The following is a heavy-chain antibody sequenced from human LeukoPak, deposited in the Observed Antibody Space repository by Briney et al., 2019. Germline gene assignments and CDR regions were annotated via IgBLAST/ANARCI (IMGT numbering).Heavy chain of an antibody. D-gene: IGHD4-23*01. CDR2: IYYSETT. CDR1: GGAISIDYYY. Sequence: SETLSLTCTVPGGAISIDYYYWSWIRQPPGKGLGWIGYIYYSETTYYNPSLKSRVTISVDTSKNQFSLKLNSVTAADTAVYYCARQGGTLVTPDWYFDLWGRGTLVTVSS. V-gene: IGHV4-30-4*01. CDR3: ARQGGTLVTPDWYFDL. J-gene: IGHJ2*01.